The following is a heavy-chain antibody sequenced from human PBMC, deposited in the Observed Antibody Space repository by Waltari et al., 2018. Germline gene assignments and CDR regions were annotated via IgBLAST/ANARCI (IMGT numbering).Heavy chain of an antibody. CDR2: IFSNDEK. J-gene: IGHJ4*02. Sequence: QVTLKESGPVLVKPTETLTLNCTVSGFSLSNARMGVSWIRQPPGKALEWLAHIFSNDEKSYSTSLKSRLTISKDTSKSQVVLTMTNMDPVDTATYYCARIYYYDSSGYHYPDYWGQGTLVTVSS. V-gene: IGHV2-26*01. D-gene: IGHD3-22*01. CDR1: GFSLSNARMG. CDR3: ARIYYYDSSGYHYPDY.